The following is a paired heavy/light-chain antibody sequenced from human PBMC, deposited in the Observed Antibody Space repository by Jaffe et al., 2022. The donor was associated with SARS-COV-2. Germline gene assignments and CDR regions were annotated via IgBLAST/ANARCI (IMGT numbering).Heavy chain of an antibody. V-gene: IGHV3-9*01. Sequence: EVQLEESGGGLVQPGTSLRLSCVASGGSFDDFGMHWVRQAPGKGLEWVAGINWNSGTKGYGDSVKGRFTISRENAKNSLYLQMNSLRREDTALYYCAKDVRGGELSVYGMDVWGQGTTVTVSS. CDR2: INWNSGTK. CDR1: GGSFDDFG. D-gene: IGHD3-10*01. J-gene: IGHJ6*02. CDR3: AKDVRGGELSVYGMDV.
Light chain of an antibody. J-gene: IGLJ3*02. V-gene: IGLV3-1*01. Sequence: YEVTQSPSVSVSPGQTASISCSGDKLGDKYVSWYQQKPGQSPVLVIYQDTMRPAGIPERFSGSNSGNTATLTISGTQAMDEADYYCQAWDSSTARFGGGTKLTVL. CDR3: QAWDSSTAR. CDR1: KLGDKY. CDR2: QDT.